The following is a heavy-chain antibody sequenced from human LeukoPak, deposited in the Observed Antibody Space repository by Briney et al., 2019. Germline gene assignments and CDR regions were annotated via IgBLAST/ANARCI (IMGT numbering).Heavy chain of an antibody. CDR2: ISAYNGNT. J-gene: IGHJ6*02. D-gene: IGHD3-10*01. CDR1: GYTFTSYG. Sequence: ASVKVSCKASGYTFTSYGISWVRQAPGQGLEWMGWISAYNGNTNYAQKLQGRVTMTTDTSASTAYMELRSLRSDDTAVYYCARGARNGLLWFGDYYGMDVWGQGTTVTVSS. V-gene: IGHV1-18*01. CDR3: ARGARNGLLWFGDYYGMDV.